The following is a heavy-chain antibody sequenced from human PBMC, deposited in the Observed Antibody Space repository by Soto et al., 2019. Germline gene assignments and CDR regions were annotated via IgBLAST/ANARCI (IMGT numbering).Heavy chain of an antibody. Sequence: GGSLRLSCGASGFTFSSYWMSWVRQAPGKGLEWVANIKQDGSEKYYVDSVKGRFTISRDNAKNSLYLQMNSLRAEDTAVYYCEREEYDFWSGLGFDPWGQGTLVTVSS. J-gene: IGHJ5*02. CDR2: IKQDGSEK. D-gene: IGHD3-3*01. V-gene: IGHV3-7*01. CDR3: EREEYDFWSGLGFDP. CDR1: GFTFSSYW.